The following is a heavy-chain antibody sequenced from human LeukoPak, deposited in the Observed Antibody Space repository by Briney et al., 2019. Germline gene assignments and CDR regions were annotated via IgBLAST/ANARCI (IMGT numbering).Heavy chain of an antibody. D-gene: IGHD2-15*01. CDR1: GFTFSSYA. CDR3: ARVKGGGGFDY. Sequence: GGSLRLSCAASGFTFSSYAMHWVRQAPGKGLEWVAVISYDGSNKYYADSVKGRFTISRDNSKNTLYLQMNSLRAEDTAVYYCARVKGGGGFDYWGQRTLVTVSS. CDR2: ISYDGSNK. V-gene: IGHV3-30*04. J-gene: IGHJ4*02.